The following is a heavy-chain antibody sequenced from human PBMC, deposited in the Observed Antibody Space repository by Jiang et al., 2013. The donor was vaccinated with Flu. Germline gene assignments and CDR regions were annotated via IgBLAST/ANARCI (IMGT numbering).Heavy chain of an antibody. J-gene: IGHJ4*02. V-gene: IGHV5-51*01. CDR1: GYSFTNYW. D-gene: IGHD6-13*01. CDR2: IYPGDSET. Sequence: GAEVKKPGESVKISCKGSGYSFTNYWIAWVRQMPGKGLEWMGIIYPGDSETRYSPSFQGQVTMSAEKSINTAYLQWRSLKASDTAMYYCARVATSGTPLDYWGQGPWSPSPQ. CDR3: ARVATSGTPLDY.